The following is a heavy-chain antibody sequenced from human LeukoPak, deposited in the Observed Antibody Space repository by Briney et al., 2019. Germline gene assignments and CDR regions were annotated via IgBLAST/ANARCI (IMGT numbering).Heavy chain of an antibody. D-gene: IGHD2-15*01. V-gene: IGHV3-30*18. CDR3: AKDRGYCSGGSCQYYFDY. CDR2: ISYDGSNK. CDR1: GFTFSSYG. J-gene: IGHJ4*02. Sequence: GRSLRLSCAASGFTFSSYGMHWVRQAPGKGLEWVAVISYDGSNKYYADSVKGRFTISRDNSKNTLYLQMNSLRAGDTAVYYCAKDRGYCSGGSCQYYFDYWGQGTLVTVSS.